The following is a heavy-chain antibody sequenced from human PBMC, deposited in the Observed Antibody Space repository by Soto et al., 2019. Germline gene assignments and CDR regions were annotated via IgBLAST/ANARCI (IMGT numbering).Heavy chain of an antibody. V-gene: IGHV3-53*01. J-gene: IGHJ1*01. CDR2: IYSGGST. Sequence: GGSLRLSCAASGFTVSSNYMSWVRQAPGKGLEWVSVIYSGGSTYYADSVKGRFTISRDNSKNTLYLQMNSLRAEDTAVYYCVKDESINWYSGHFRHWGQGTLVTVSS. D-gene: IGHD6-13*01. CDR1: GFTVSSNY. CDR3: VKDESINWYSGHFRH.